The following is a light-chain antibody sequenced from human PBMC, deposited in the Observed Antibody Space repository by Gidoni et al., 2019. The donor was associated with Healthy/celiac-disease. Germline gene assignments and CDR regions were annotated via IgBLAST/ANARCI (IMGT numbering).Light chain of an antibody. Sequence: EIVLTQSPATLSLSPAERATLSGRASQSVSSYLAWYQQKPGQAPRLLIYDASNRATGIPARFSGSGSGTDFTLTISSLEPEDFAVYYCQQRSNWLYTFGQGTKLEIK. CDR2: DAS. CDR1: QSVSSY. CDR3: QQRSNWLYT. V-gene: IGKV3-11*01. J-gene: IGKJ2*01.